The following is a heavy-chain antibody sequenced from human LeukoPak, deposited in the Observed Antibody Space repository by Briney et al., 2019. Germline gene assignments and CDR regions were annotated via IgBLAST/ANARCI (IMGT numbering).Heavy chain of an antibody. J-gene: IGHJ4*02. CDR2: INHSGST. D-gene: IGHD5-18*01. Sequence: SETLSLTCAVYGGSFSGYYWSWIRQPPGKGLEWIGEINHSGSTNYNPSLKSRVTISVDTSKNQFSLKLSSVTAADTAVYYCARGPPGMQLWLLRYFDYWGQGTLVTVSS. CDR1: GGSFSGYY. V-gene: IGHV4-34*01. CDR3: ARGPPGMQLWLLRYFDY.